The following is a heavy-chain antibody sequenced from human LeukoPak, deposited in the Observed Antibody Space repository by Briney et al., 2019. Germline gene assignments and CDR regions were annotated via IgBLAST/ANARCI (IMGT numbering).Heavy chain of an antibody. J-gene: IGHJ4*02. CDR1: GYTFTSYG. CDR3: ARVRWDLSGSYCFDY. V-gene: IGHV1-18*01. D-gene: IGHD3-10*01. Sequence: ASVKVSCKASGYTFTSYGISWVRQTPGQGLEWMGWISAYNGNTNYAQKLQGRVTMTTDTSTSTAYMELRSLRSDDTAVYYCARVRWDLSGSYCFDYWGQGTLVTVSS. CDR2: ISAYNGNT.